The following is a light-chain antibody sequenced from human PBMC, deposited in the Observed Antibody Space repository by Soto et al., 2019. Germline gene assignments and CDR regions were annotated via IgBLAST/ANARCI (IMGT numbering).Light chain of an antibody. CDR1: KNDIGVYDF. CDR3: KSYAGSNADV. J-gene: IGLJ1*01. CDR2: EVV. Sequence: QSVLTQPPSASGSPGQSVTISCTGTKNDIGVYDFVSWYQHHPGKAPRLIIYEVVQQPSEDPDRLSGSKLGHTASLTVSGLQAVDEADDFCKSYAGSNADVFGSGTKVTVL. V-gene: IGLV2-8*01.